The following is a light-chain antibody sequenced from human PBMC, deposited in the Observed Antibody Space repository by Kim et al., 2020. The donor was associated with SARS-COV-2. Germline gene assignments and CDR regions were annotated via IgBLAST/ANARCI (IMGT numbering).Light chain of an antibody. Sequence: SYELTQPPSVSVSPGQTASITCSGDKLGDKYACWYQQKPGQSPVLVIYPDSKRPSGIPERFSGPNSGNTATLTISGTQAMDEADYYCQAWDSSTAVFGGG. CDR3: QAWDSSTAV. CDR2: PDS. CDR1: KLGDKY. J-gene: IGLJ3*02. V-gene: IGLV3-1*01.